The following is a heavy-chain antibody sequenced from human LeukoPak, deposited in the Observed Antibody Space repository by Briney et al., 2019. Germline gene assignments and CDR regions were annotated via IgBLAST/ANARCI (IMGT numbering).Heavy chain of an antibody. J-gene: IGHJ6*04. V-gene: IGHV4-34*01. CDR1: GGSLNGYY. Sequence: PSETLSLTCTVFGGSLNGYYWSWIRQPPGKGLEWIGEINHNGGTNYNPSLRSRITISVDTSKNHFSLRLRSVTAADTAVYFCARGKRMASITRGPLYVWDNRTTVTVSS. D-gene: IGHD5-24*01. CDR3: ARGKRMASITRGPLYV. CDR2: INHNGGT.